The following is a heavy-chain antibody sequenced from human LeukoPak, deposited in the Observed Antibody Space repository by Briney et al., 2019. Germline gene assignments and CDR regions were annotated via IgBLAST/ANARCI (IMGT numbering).Heavy chain of an antibody. CDR1: GFTFSSYA. D-gene: IGHD3/OR15-3a*01. Sequence: GGSLRLSCAASGFTFSSYALSWVRQAPGKGLEWVSTISGSGGSTYYADSVKGRFTISRDSSKDTLYLQMSSLRAEDTAVYYCAKEPGLGRWFGPWGQGTLVTVSS. V-gene: IGHV3-23*01. J-gene: IGHJ5*02. CDR2: ISGSGGST. CDR3: AKEPGLGRWFGP.